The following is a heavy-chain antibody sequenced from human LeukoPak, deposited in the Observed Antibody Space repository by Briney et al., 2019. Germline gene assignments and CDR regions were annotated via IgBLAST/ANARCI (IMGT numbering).Heavy chain of an antibody. Sequence: GESLKISCKGSGYSFTSYWIGWVRQMPGKGLGWVGVIYPGDSDTRYSPSFQGQVTISADKSISTAYLQWSSLKASDTAMYYCARLESDMIVVVPGFPCAFDIWGQGTMVTVSS. CDR1: GYSFTSYW. D-gene: IGHD3-22*01. J-gene: IGHJ3*02. CDR2: IYPGDSDT. V-gene: IGHV5-51*01. CDR3: ARLESDMIVVVPGFPCAFDI.